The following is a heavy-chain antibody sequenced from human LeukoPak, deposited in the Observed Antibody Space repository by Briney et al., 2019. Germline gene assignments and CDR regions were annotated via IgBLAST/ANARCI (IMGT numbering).Heavy chain of an antibody. CDR1: GYSFARYW. CDR2: IHPNDGSS. Sequence: GESLKISCKASGYSFARYWIGWVRQMSGKGLEWMAIIHPNDGSSIYSPSFEGQVTISADKSINTAYLEWSALKASDTAIYYCARHNNWAFDYWDRGTLLTVSS. CDR3: ARHNNWAFDY. J-gene: IGHJ4*02. D-gene: IGHD2/OR15-2a*01. V-gene: IGHV5-51*01.